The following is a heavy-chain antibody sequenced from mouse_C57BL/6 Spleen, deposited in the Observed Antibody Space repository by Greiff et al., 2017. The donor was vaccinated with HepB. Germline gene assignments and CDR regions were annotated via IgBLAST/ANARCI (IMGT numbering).Heavy chain of an antibody. Sequence: EVKLQESGGGLVKPGGSLKLSCAASGFTFSSYTMSWVRQTPEKRLEWVATISGGGGNTYYPDSVKGRFTISRDNAKNTLYLQMSSLRSEDTALYYCARQCYEGDAMDYWGQGTSVTVSS. D-gene: IGHD2-3*01. CDR2: ISGGGGNT. J-gene: IGHJ4*01. CDR1: GFTFSSYT. CDR3: ARQCYEGDAMDY. V-gene: IGHV5-9*01.